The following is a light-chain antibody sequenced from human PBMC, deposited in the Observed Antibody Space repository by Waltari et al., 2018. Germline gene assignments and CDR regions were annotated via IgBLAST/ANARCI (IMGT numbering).Light chain of an antibody. CDR3: QQYYSTPVT. V-gene: IGKV4-1*01. CDR1: QSVLYSSNNKNY. J-gene: IGKJ3*01. CDR2: WAS. Sequence: DIVMPQSPDSLAVYLGERATINCKSSQSVLYSSNNKNYLAWYQQKPGQPPKLLIYWASTRESGVPDRFSGSGSGTDFTLTISSLQAEDVAVYYCQQYYSTPVTFGPGTKVDIK.